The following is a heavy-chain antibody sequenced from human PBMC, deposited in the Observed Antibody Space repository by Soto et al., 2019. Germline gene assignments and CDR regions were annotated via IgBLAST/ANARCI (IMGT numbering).Heavy chain of an antibody. CDR1: GGSLSDYY. CDR3: ARGRDAYKLGNV. Sequence: SDTLSLTCAVYGGSLSDYYWTWIRQSPGKGLEWIGEIHPSGSTYFNPSLESRVTIPVDTSKNQFSLKITSVTAADTAVYYGARGRDAYKLGNVWGQGTTVTVS. D-gene: IGHD1-1*01. CDR2: IHPSGST. V-gene: IGHV4-34*01. J-gene: IGHJ6*02.